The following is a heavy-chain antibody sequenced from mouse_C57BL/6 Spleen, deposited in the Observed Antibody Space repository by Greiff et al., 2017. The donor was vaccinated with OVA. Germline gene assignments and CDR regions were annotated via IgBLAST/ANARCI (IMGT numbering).Heavy chain of an antibody. CDR2: INPSTGGT. CDR3: ARKGTYYDYDGFAY. D-gene: IGHD2-4*01. J-gene: IGHJ3*01. CDR1: GYSFTGYY. V-gene: IGHV1-42*01. Sequence: VQLKQSGPELVKPGASVKISCKASGYSFTGYYMNWVKQSPEKSLEWIGEINPSTGGTNYNQKFKAKATLTVDKSSSTAYMQLKSLTSEDSAVYYCARKGTYYDYDGFAYWGQGTLGTVSA.